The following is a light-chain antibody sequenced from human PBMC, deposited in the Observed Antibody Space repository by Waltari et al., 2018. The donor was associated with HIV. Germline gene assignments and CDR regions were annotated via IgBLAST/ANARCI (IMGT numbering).Light chain of an antibody. J-gene: IGLJ3*02. V-gene: IGLV1-40*01. CDR1: SSHIRADYH. Sequence: QSVLTQPPSLSGAPGQRVPTSCTGSSSHIRADYHVNWYQQLPRTAPKLLIYGYNNRPSGVPDRFSGSKSGTSASLAITGLQAEDEADYYCHSYDSSLDGWVFGGGTKLTVL. CDR3: HSYDSSLDGWV. CDR2: GYN.